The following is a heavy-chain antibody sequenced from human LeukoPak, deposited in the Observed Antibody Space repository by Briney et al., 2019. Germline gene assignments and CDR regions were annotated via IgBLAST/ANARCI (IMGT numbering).Heavy chain of an antibody. Sequence: PSETLSLTCTVSGGSISSSSYYWGWIRQPAGKGLEWIGSIYYSGSTYYNPSLKSRVTISVDTSKNQFSLKLSSVTAADTAVYYCARQQGQLVLSWFDPWGQGTLVTVSS. J-gene: IGHJ5*02. D-gene: IGHD6-13*01. CDR2: IYYSGST. V-gene: IGHV4-39*01. CDR3: ARQQGQLVLSWFDP. CDR1: GGSISSSSYY.